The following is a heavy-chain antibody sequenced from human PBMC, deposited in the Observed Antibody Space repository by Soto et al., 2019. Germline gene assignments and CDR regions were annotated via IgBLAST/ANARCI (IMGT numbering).Heavy chain of an antibody. Sequence: QVQLQESGPGLVMPSETLSLTCTVSGDSISGSPYFGGWIRQPPGKRLEWIGSIFYDGYTLYTPSLKSRVTISVDTSKNQFSLKLTSVAAADTAIYFCARLQAAVPHYWGQGILVTVSS. D-gene: IGHD6-13*01. CDR3: ARLQAAVPHY. CDR2: IFYDGYT. J-gene: IGHJ4*02. CDR1: GDSISGSPYF. V-gene: IGHV4-39*01.